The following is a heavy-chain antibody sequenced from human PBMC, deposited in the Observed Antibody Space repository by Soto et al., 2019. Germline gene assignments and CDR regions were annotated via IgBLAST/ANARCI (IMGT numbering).Heavy chain of an antibody. CDR3: AKDRSKGGRAAAGLH. CDR2: ISGSGGST. V-gene: IGHV3-23*01. CDR1: GFTFSSYA. Sequence: EVQLLESGGGLVQPGGSLRLSCAASGFTFSSYAMSWVRQAPGKGLEWVSAISGSGGSTYYADSVKGRFTISRDNSKNTLYLQMNSMRAEDTAVYDCAKDRSKGGRAAAGLHWGQGTLVTVSS. J-gene: IGHJ4*02. D-gene: IGHD6-13*01.